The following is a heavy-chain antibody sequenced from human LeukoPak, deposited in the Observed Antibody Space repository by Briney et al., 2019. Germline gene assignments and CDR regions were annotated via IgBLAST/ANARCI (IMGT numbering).Heavy chain of an antibody. D-gene: IGHD2-2*01. CDR2: IYYSGST. CDR1: GGSIRADY. J-gene: IGHJ5*02. CDR3: ARVPHCSSNSCQAWFDP. Sequence: SETLSLTCTFSGGSIRADYWSWIRQPPGNGLEWIGNIYYSGSTKYNPSLKSRVTISIDTSRNQFSLKLPSVTAADTAVHYCARVPHCSSNSCQAWFDPWGQGTLVTVSS. V-gene: IGHV4-59*01.